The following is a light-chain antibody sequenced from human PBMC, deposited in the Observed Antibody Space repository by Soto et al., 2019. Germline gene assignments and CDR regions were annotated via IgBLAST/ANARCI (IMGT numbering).Light chain of an antibody. CDR2: YIS. CDR1: QSAGNF. J-gene: IGKJ5*01. V-gene: IGKV3D-15*01. CDR3: QQHNQWPIT. Sequence: EIGMTQSPATLSVYPGETASLSCRASQSAGNFLAWYQQKPGQAPRLLIYYISTRATGIPARFSGSGSGTEFTLTINSLQSEDSAVYYCQQHNQWPITFGQGTRLEIK.